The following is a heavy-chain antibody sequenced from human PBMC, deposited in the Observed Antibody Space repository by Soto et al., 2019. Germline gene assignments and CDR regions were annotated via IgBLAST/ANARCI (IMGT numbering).Heavy chain of an antibody. CDR2: INHSGST. Sequence: PSETLSLTCAVYGGSFSGYYWSWIRQPPGKGLEWIGEINHSGSTNYNPSLKSRVTISVDTSKNQFSLKLSSVTAADTAVYYCATMWSGYNSHWGQGTLVTVSS. CDR1: GGSFSGYY. J-gene: IGHJ4*02. CDR3: ATMWSGYNSH. D-gene: IGHD6-25*01. V-gene: IGHV4-34*01.